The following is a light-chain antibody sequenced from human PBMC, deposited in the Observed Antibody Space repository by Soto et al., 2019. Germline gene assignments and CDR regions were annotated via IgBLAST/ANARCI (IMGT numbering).Light chain of an antibody. CDR3: QQSYSAPPA. Sequence: DIQMTQSPSSLSASVRDRVTITCRASQSISSYLNWYQQKPGKAPKLLIYAASSLQSGVPSRFSGSGSGTDFTLTIGSLQPEDFATYYCQQSYSAPPAFGQGTKVEIK. CDR2: AAS. V-gene: IGKV1-39*01. CDR1: QSISSY. J-gene: IGKJ1*01.